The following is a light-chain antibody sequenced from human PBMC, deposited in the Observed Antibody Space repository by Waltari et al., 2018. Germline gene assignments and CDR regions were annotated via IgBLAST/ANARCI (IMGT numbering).Light chain of an antibody. CDR1: QSVSSW. V-gene: IGKV1-5*03. CDR2: KAS. Sequence: DIQMTQSPSTLSASVGDRVTITCRASQSVSSWLAWYQQKPGKVPNLLIYKASTLESGVPSRFSGSGSGTEFTLTISSLQPGDFATYYCQQYKSYSRTFGQGTKVEIK. CDR3: QQYKSYSRT. J-gene: IGKJ1*01.